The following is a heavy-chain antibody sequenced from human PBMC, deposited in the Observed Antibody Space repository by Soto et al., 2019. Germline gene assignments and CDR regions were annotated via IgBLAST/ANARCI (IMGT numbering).Heavy chain of an antibody. D-gene: IGHD3-10*01. Sequence: PSETLSLTCAVYGGSFSGYYWSWIRQPPGKGLEWIGEINHSGSTNYNPSLKSRVTISVDTSKNQFSLKLSSVTAADTAVYYCARYVLLWFGELPNYYGMDVWGQGTTVTVS. CDR1: GGSFSGYY. CDR3: ARYVLLWFGELPNYYGMDV. J-gene: IGHJ6*02. CDR2: INHSGST. V-gene: IGHV4-34*01.